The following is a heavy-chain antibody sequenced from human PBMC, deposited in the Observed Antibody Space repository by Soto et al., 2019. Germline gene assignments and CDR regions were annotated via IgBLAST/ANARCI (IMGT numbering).Heavy chain of an antibody. CDR2: ISYDGSNK. Sequence: GGSLRLSCAASGFTFSSYGMHWVRQAPGKGLEWVAVISYDGSNKYYADSVKGRFTISRDNSKNTLYLQMNSLRAEDTAVYYCAKDQIGAAGRSGWGFDYWGQGTLVTVSS. D-gene: IGHD6-13*01. CDR1: GFTFSSYG. V-gene: IGHV3-30*18. CDR3: AKDQIGAAGRSGWGFDY. J-gene: IGHJ4*02.